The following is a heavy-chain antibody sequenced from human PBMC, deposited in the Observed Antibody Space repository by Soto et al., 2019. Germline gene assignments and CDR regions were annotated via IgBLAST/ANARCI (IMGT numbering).Heavy chain of an antibody. CDR3: ESYGSGSLLNYYYGMDV. D-gene: IGHD3-10*01. CDR2: INAGNGNT. Sequence: GASVKVSCNASGYTFTSYAMHWVPQASGQRLEWMGWINAGNGNTKYSQKFQGRVTITRDTSASTAYMELSSLRSEDTAVYYCESYGSGSLLNYYYGMDVWGQGTTVTVSS. J-gene: IGHJ6*02. V-gene: IGHV1-3*01. CDR1: GYTFTSYA.